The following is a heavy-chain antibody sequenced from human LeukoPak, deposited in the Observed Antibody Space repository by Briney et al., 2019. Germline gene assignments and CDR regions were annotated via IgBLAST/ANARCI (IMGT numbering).Heavy chain of an antibody. V-gene: IGHV4-59*01. D-gene: IGHD5-24*01. CDR3: ARGDSTGGDGYNYPTYYYFYMDV. CDR2: IYDSGST. CDR1: GGSISSYY. Sequence: SETLSFTCTVSGGSISSYYWSWIRQPPGKGLEWIGYIYDSGSTNYNPSLKSRVSISVDTSKNQFSLRLNSVTAADTAVYYCARGDSTGGDGYNYPTYYYFYMDVWGKGTTVTVSS. J-gene: IGHJ6*03.